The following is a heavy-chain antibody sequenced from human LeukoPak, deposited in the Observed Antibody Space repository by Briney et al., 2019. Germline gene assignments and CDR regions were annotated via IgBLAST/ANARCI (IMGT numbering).Heavy chain of an antibody. J-gene: IGHJ4*02. V-gene: IGHV3-21*01. D-gene: IGHD3-10*01. CDR2: ISSSSTYI. Sequence: GGSLRLSCAASGFIFTTYSVNWVRQPPGKGLEWVSSISSSSTYISYADSVEGRFTISRDNAKNSLYLQMNSLRAEDTALYYCARVFSGNYYSGFDYWGQGTLVTVSS. CDR1: GFIFTTYS. CDR3: ARVFSGNYYSGFDY.